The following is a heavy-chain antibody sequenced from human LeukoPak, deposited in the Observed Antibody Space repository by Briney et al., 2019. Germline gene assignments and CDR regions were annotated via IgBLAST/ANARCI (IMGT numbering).Heavy chain of an antibody. Sequence: GGSLRLSCAASGFTFSSYSMNWVRQAPGKGLEWVSSISSSSSYIYYADSVKGRFTISRDNAKNSLYLQVNSLRAEDTAVYYCARDFKDSTYYDFWSGSMDVWGKGTTVTVSS. V-gene: IGHV3-21*01. CDR3: ARDFKDSTYYDFWSGSMDV. J-gene: IGHJ6*04. CDR1: GFTFSSYS. D-gene: IGHD3-3*01. CDR2: ISSSSSYI.